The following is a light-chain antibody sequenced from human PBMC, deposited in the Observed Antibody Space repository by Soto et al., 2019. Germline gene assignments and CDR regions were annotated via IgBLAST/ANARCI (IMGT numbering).Light chain of an antibody. CDR3: QQTYSSRTWT. V-gene: IGKV1-39*01. CDR1: QFISSF. CDR2: DAS. Sequence: DIQMTQSPSTLSASFVDTFTITVLASQFISSFLNLSHQKPGKAPTLLIYDASTLQSGVPSRFSGGGSGTDFSLFISNLQPEDFATYYCQQTYSSRTWTFGQGTKVDIK. J-gene: IGKJ1*01.